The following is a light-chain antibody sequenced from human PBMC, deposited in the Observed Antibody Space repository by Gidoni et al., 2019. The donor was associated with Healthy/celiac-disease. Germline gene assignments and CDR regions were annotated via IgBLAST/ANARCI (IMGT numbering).Light chain of an antibody. CDR1: QSLLHSNGYTY. J-gene: IGKJ1*01. Sequence: DIVMTQSSLSLPATPGEPASISCRSSQSLLHSNGYTYLDWYLQKPGQSPQLLIYSGSNRASGVPDRFSGSGSGTDFTLKISRVEAEDVGVYYCMQALQTPPWTFGQGTKVEIK. CDR3: MQALQTPPWT. CDR2: SGS. V-gene: IGKV2-28*01.